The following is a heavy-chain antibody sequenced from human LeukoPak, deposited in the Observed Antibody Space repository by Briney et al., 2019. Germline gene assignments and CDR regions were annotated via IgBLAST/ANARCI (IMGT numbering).Heavy chain of an antibody. V-gene: IGHV3-9*01. J-gene: IGHJ6*02. CDR2: ISWNSGGI. D-gene: IGHD3-10*01. CDR3: AKVVRAYYYYYGMDV. CDR1: GFTFDDYA. Sequence: GGSLRLSCAASGFTFDDYAMHWVRQAPGKGLEWVSGISWNSGGIGYADSVKGRFTISRDNAKNSLYLQMNSLRAEDTALYYCAKVVRAYYYYYGMDVWGQGTTVTVSS.